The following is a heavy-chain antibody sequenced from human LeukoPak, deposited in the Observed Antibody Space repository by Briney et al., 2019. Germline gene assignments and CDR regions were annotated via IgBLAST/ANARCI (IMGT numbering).Heavy chain of an antibody. CDR3: AHTRWVRGVQPYYMDV. Sequence: SGPTLVNPTQTLTLTCTFSGFSLTTSGVGVGWIRQPPGKALEWLALIYWDDDKRYSPSLRSRLTITKDTSKKQAVLTMTNMDPVDTATYYCAHTRWVRGVQPYYMDVWGKGTTVTISS. V-gene: IGHV2-5*02. J-gene: IGHJ6*03. CDR1: GFSLTTSGVG. D-gene: IGHD3-10*01. CDR2: IYWDDDK.